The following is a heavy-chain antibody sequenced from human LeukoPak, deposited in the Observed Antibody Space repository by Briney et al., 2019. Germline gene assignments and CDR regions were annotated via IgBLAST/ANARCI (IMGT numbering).Heavy chain of an antibody. V-gene: IGHV4-34*01. CDR2: INHSGST. CDR3: ARGDRPREIPPLIRKKNAFDI. CDR1: DGSFSSYY. D-gene: IGHD2-8*01. Sequence: SETLSLTCGVYDGSFSSYYWSWIRQPPGKGLEWIGEINHSGSTNYNPSLKSRLTISVDTSKNQFSLKLSPVTAADTAVYYWARGDRPREIPPLIRKKNAFDIWGQGTMVTVSS. J-gene: IGHJ3*02.